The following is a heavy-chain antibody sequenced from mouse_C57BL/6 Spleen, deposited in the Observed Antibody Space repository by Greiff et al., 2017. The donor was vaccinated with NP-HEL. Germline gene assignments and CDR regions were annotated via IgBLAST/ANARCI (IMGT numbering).Heavy chain of an antibody. CDR2: ISGGGGNT. V-gene: IGHV5-9*01. CDR3: ARREVSWFAY. CDR1: GFTFSSYT. J-gene: IGHJ3*01. Sequence: DVKLVESGGGLVKPGGSLKLSCAASGFTFSSYTMSWVRQTPEKRLEWVATISGGGGNTYYPDSVKGRFTISRDNAKNTLYLQMSSLRSEDTALYYCARREVSWFAYWGQGTLVTVSA.